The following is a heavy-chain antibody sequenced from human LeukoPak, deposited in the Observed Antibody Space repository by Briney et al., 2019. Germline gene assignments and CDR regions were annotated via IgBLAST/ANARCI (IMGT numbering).Heavy chain of an antibody. CDR3: ARATYYDILTGYYFDY. V-gene: IGHV3-64D*06. D-gene: IGHD3-9*01. CDR2: ISSNGGST. Sequence: AGGSLRLSCSASGFTFSSYAMHWVRQAPGKGLEYVSAISSNGGSTYYADSVKGRFTISRDNSKNTLYLQMSSLRAEDTAVYYCARATYYDILTGYYFDYWGQGTLVTVSS. J-gene: IGHJ4*02. CDR1: GFTFSSYA.